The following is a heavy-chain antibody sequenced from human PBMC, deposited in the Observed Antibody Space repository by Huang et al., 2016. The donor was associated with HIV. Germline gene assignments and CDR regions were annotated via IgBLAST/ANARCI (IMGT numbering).Heavy chain of an antibody. J-gene: IGHJ6*02. CDR2: IKQDETEK. Sequence: VESGGRSVQPGGSIRISCVGSTFTFGAYWMSCVRQPPGKGLEWVANIKQDETEKYYVDSVKGRFNISRDNAKKVLFLEMDALRVEDTAIYFCATKTAGMDIWGQGTTVIVSS. CDR3: ATKTAGMDI. V-gene: IGHV3-7*01. CDR1: TFTFGAYW.